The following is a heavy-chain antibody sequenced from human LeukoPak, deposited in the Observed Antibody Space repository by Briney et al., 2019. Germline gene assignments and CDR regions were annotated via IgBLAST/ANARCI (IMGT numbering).Heavy chain of an antibody. CDR3: AKSGLFGTYNWFDS. V-gene: IGHV3-9*01. CDR2: ISWNSGSI. CDR1: GFTFASYA. Sequence: PGRSLRLSCAASGFTFASYAMPWVRHIPGKGLEWVSHISWNSGSIEYADSVKGRFTISRDNAKNFLYLQMDSLRPEDTALYYCAKSGLFGTYNWFDSWGQGTLVTVSS. J-gene: IGHJ5*01. D-gene: IGHD3-16*01.